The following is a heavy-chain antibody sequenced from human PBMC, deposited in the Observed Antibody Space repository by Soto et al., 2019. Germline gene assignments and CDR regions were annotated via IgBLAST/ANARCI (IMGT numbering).Heavy chain of an antibody. J-gene: IGHJ5*02. CDR2: IKPISDIT. CDR3: ARDPSTINKLIGVWFDP. Sequence: QIRLVQAGAEVQKPGSSVRVSCKASGDTFGRFTINWVRQAPGQGLEWMGGIKPISDITNYAQRFQGRVTFTADASTSTVYLELSSLRSEDTAMYYCARDPSTINKLIGVWFDPGGQGTLVTVSS. D-gene: IGHD4-4*01. CDR1: GDTFGRFT. V-gene: IGHV1-69*01.